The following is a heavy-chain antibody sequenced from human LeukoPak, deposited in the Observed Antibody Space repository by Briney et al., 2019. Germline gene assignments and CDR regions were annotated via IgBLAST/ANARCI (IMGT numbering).Heavy chain of an antibody. Sequence: SETLSLTCTVSGGSISSYYWSWIRQPTGKGLEWIGYIYYSGSTNYNPSLKSRVTISVDTSKNQFSLKLSSVTAADTAVYYCARQSRGYFDLWGRGTLVTVSS. V-gene: IGHV4-59*08. CDR1: GGSISSYY. CDR2: IYYSGST. CDR3: ARQSRGYFDL. J-gene: IGHJ2*01.